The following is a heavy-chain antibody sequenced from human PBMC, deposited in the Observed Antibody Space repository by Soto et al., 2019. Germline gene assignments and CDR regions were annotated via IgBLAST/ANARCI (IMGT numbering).Heavy chain of an antibody. V-gene: IGHV1-46*01. Sequence: GASVKVSCKASGYTFTSYYMHWVRQAPGQGLEWMGIINPSGGSTTYAQKFQGRVTMTRDTSTSTVYMELSSLRSEDTAVYYCARSDFDWLSQARYYFDYWGQGTLVTVSS. CDR2: INPSGGST. D-gene: IGHD3-9*01. CDR1: GYTFTSYY. J-gene: IGHJ4*02. CDR3: ARSDFDWLSQARYYFDY.